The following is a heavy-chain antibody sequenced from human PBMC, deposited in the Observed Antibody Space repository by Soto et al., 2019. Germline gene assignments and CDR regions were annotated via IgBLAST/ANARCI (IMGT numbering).Heavy chain of an antibody. D-gene: IGHD3-10*01. J-gene: IGHJ4*02. CDR1: GFTFDDYA. CDR2: ISWNSGSI. Sequence: GGSLRLSCAASGFTFDDYAMHWVRQAPGKGLEWVSGISWNSGSIGYADSVKGRFTISRDNAKNSLYLQMNSLRAEDTALYYCAKDEAYYYGSGSSVDYWGQGTLVTVSS. V-gene: IGHV3-9*01. CDR3: AKDEAYYYGSGSSVDY.